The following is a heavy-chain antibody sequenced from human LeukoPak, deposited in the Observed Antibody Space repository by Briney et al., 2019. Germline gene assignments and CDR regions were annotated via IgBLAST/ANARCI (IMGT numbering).Heavy chain of an antibody. CDR3: AKSPAGSSWPSIDY. CDR1: GFTFSSYA. J-gene: IGHJ4*02. V-gene: IGHV3-23*01. CDR2: ISGSGGST. D-gene: IGHD6-13*01. Sequence: GGSLRLSCAASGFTFSSYAMSWVRQTPGKGLECVAPISGSGGSTYYADPVRGRFTVSRDNSKNMLYLQMNSLRVEDTAVYYCAKSPAGSSWPSIDYWGQGTLVAVSP.